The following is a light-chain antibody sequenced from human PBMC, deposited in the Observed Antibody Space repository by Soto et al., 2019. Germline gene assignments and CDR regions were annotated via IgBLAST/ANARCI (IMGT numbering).Light chain of an antibody. J-gene: IGLJ1*01. CDR3: TSYRSSSTLDV. Sequence: LTQPASVSGSPGQSITISCTGTSSDVGGYNYVSWYQQYPGKAPKLIIYEVNKRPSGVSNRFSGSKSGNTASLTISGLQADDESDYYCTSYRSSSTLDVFGTGTKVTVL. V-gene: IGLV2-14*01. CDR1: SSDVGGYNY. CDR2: EVN.